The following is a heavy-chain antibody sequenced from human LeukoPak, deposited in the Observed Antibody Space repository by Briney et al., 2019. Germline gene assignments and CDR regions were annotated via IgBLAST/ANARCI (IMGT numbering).Heavy chain of an antibody. D-gene: IGHD3-22*01. CDR1: GYTFTSYG. CDR2: ISAYNGNT. Sequence: ASVKVSCKASGYTFTSYGISWVRQAPGQGLEWMGWISAYNGNTNYAQKLQGRVTMNTDTSTSTAYMELRSLRSDDTAVYYCARRYYDSSGYYSPRGNWFDSWGQGTLVTVSA. CDR3: ARRYYDSSGYYSPRGNWFDS. J-gene: IGHJ5*01. V-gene: IGHV1-18*01.